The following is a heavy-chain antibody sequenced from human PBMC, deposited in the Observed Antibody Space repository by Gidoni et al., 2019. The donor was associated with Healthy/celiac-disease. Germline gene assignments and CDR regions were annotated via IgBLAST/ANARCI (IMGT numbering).Heavy chain of an antibody. CDR1: GFTFSSYW. V-gene: IGHV3-7*01. Sequence: EVQLVASGGGLVQPGGSLRLSCSASGFTFSSYWMSWVRQAPGKGLEWVANIKQDGSEKYYVDSVKGRFTISRDNAKNSLYLQMNSLRAEDTAVYYCASWGNFGAFDIWGQGTMVTVSS. J-gene: IGHJ3*02. CDR3: ASWGNFGAFDI. CDR2: IKQDGSEK. D-gene: IGHD3-16*01.